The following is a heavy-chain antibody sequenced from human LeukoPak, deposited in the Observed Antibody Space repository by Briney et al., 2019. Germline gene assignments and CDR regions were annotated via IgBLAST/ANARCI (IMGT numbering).Heavy chain of an antibody. Sequence: PSEALSLTCAVYGGSFSGYYWSWIRQPPGKGLEWIGEINHSGSTNYNPSLKSRVTISVDTSKNQFSLKLSSVTAADTAVYYCARARGGWYQVYFDYWGQGTLVTVSS. J-gene: IGHJ4*02. CDR3: ARARGGWYQVYFDY. D-gene: IGHD6-19*01. V-gene: IGHV4-34*01. CDR1: GGSFSGYY. CDR2: INHSGST.